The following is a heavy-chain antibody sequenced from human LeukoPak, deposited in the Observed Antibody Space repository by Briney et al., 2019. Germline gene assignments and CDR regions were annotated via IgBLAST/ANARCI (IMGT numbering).Heavy chain of an antibody. CDR2: IYYSGST. Sequence: SETLSLTCTVSGHFLCIYYWLGMRQPPGKGLEWIGYIYYSGSTIYNPSLKSRVTISLDTSKNQFSLNLSSVPAADTTVYYCARGGVPGGNYFREHFERWAQGTLVTVSS. V-gene: IGHV4-59*01. D-gene: IGHD3-10*01. CDR1: GHFLCIYY. CDR3: ARGGVPGGNYFREHFER. J-gene: IGHJ1*01.